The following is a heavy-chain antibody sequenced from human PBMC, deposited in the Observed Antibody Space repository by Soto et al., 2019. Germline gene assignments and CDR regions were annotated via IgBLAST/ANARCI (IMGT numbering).Heavy chain of an antibody. CDR1: GGSISSGGYY. Sequence: SETLSLTCTVSGGSISSGGYYWSWIRQHPGKGLEWIGYIYYSGSTYYNPSLKSRVTISVDTSKNQFSLKLSSVTAGDTAVYYCARGSGYDITDYYYYYYMDVWGKGTTVTVSS. J-gene: IGHJ6*03. V-gene: IGHV4-31*03. CDR3: ARGSGYDITDYYYYYYMDV. D-gene: IGHD5-12*01. CDR2: IYYSGST.